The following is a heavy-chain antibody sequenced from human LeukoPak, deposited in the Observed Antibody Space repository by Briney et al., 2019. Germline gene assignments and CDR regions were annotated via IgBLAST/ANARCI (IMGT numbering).Heavy chain of an antibody. D-gene: IGHD4-17*01. CDR1: GYSISSGCY. V-gene: IGHV4-38-2*02. Sequence: SETLSLTCTVSGYSISSGCYWGWIRQPPGKGPEWIGSIYHSGSTYYNPSLKSRVTISVDTSKNQFSLKLSSVTAADTAVYYCARGTITTVTDSWGPGTLVTVSS. CDR3: ARGTITTVTDS. CDR2: IYHSGST. J-gene: IGHJ4*02.